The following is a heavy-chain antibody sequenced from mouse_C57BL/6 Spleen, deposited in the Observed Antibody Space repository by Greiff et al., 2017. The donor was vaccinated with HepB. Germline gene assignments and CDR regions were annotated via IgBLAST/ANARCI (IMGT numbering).Heavy chain of an antibody. V-gene: IGHV1-19*01. D-gene: IGHD2-4*01. CDR1: GYTFTDYY. J-gene: IGHJ2*01. Sequence: EVQLQQSGPVLVKPGASVKMSCKASGYTFTDYYMNWVKQSHGKSLEWIGVINPYNGGTSYNQKFKGKATLTVDKSSSTAYMELNSLTSEDSAVYYCARGDYDAKPLDYWGQGTTLTVSS. CDR2: INPYNGGT. CDR3: ARGDYDAKPLDY.